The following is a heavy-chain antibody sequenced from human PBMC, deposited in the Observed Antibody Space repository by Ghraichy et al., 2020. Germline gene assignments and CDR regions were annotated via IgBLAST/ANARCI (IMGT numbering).Heavy chain of an antibody. CDR2: IKQDGSEK. V-gene: IGHV3-7*03. CDR1: GFSFSNYW. D-gene: IGHD3-22*01. Sequence: GSLNISCAASGFSFSNYWMTWVRQAPGKGLEWVANIKQDGSEKYYVDSVKGRFTVSRDNGKNSLYLQMNSLRAEDTAVYYCARTGDSSGSYRGEGDYWGQGTLVTVSS. J-gene: IGHJ4*02. CDR3: ARTGDSSGSYRGEGDY.